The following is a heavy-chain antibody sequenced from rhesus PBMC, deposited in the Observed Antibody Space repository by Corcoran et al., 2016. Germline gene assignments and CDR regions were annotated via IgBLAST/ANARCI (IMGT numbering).Heavy chain of an antibody. D-gene: IGHD2-15*01. CDR3: ARALRLDS. CDR1: GGSISSINC. CDR2: ISGSSGSP. Sequence: QVQLQESGPGLLKPSETLSLTCAVSGGSISSINCWSWIRPPPGKGLECIGYISGSSGSPYYNPSLKSRVTISKDTSKNQFSLKLTSVTAADTAVYYCARALRLDSWGQGVVVTVSS. V-gene: IGHV4S19*01. J-gene: IGHJ6*01.